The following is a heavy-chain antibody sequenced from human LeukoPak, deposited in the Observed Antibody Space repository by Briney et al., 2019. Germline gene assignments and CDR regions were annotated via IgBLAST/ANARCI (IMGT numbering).Heavy chain of an antibody. V-gene: IGHV4-4*07. Sequence: SETLSLTCTVSGDSISSYYWSWIRQPAGKGLEWIGRIYTSGSTNYNPSLKSRVTMSVDTSKNQSSLNLSSVTAADTAVYYCARERTTAVVTDYFDYWGQGTLVTVSS. CDR2: IYTSGST. CDR3: ARERTTAVVTDYFDY. CDR1: GDSISSYY. J-gene: IGHJ4*02. D-gene: IGHD5-18*01.